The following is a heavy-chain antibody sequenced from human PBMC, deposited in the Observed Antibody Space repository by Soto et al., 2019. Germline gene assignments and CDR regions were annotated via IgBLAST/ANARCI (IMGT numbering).Heavy chain of an antibody. CDR3: AREGEMPYYYYGLDV. V-gene: IGHV1-69*05. CDR1: GGTFSSYA. D-gene: IGHD3-16*01. Sequence: KVSCKASGGTFSSYAISWVRQAPGQGLEWMGGIIPIFGTANYAQKFQGRVTITTDESTSTAYMELRSLRSDDTAVYYCAREGEMPYYYYGLDVWGQGTTVTVSS. CDR2: IIPIFGTA. J-gene: IGHJ6*02.